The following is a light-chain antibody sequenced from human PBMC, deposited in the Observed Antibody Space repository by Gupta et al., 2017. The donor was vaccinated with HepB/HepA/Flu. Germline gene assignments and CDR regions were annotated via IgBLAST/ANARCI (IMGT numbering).Light chain of an antibody. CDR3: QQDNNFPLT. Sequence: DIQMTQSPSSLSASVGDRVTITCQASQDIRNYLNWYQQKPGKAPNLLIFNASSLERGVPSRFSGSGSGTDFTLTISSLQPEDFATYYCQQDNNFPLTFGRGTXVDIK. J-gene: IGKJ3*01. CDR2: NAS. CDR1: QDIRNY. V-gene: IGKV1-33*01.